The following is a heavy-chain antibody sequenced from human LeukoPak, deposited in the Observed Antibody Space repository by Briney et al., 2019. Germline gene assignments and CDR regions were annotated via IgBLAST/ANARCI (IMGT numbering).Heavy chain of an antibody. V-gene: IGHV4-59*08. CDR1: GGSISSYY. CDR3: ARSPDYFFYYYMDV. Sequence: SSETLSLTCTVSGGSISSYYWSWIRQPPGKGLEWIGYIYYSGNTNFNPSLKSRVTISVDTSKNQFSLKLSSVTAADTAVYYCARSPDYFFYYYMDVWGKGTTVTISS. J-gene: IGHJ6*03. CDR2: IYYSGNT.